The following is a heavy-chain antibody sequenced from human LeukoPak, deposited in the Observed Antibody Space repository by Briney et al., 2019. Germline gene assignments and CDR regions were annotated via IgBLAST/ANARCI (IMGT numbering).Heavy chain of an antibody. J-gene: IGHJ4*02. CDR3: ARHDGRGGATMGALDY. V-gene: IGHV4-39*01. CDR1: GGSISSSCYF. Sequence: SETLSLTCTVSGGSISSSCYFWGRIRQPPGTGLEWIGSIYYGGATYYNPSLKSRVTISVDTSKNQFSLNLSSVTATDTAVYYCARHDGRGGATMGALDYWGRGTLVTVSS. D-gene: IGHD4/OR15-4a*01. CDR2: IYYGGAT.